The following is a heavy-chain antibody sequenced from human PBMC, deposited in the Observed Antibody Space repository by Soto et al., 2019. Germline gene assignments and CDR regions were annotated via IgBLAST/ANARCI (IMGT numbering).Heavy chain of an antibody. CDR3: ARSDFGWLSEARYYFDY. CDR1: GYTFTTYY. J-gene: IGHJ4*02. Sequence: QVQLVQSGAEVKKPGASVKVSCKAFGYTFTTYYIHWVRQAPGQGLEWMGIINPSGGSTTYAQSFQGRVTMTRXXSXSIXYMEMISLRSEDTAVYYCARSDFGWLSEARYYFDYWGQGTLITVSS. D-gene: IGHD3-9*01. V-gene: IGHV1-46*01. CDR2: INPSGGST.